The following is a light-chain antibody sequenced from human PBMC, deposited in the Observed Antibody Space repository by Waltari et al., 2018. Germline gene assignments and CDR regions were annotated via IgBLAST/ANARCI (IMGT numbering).Light chain of an antibody. CDR2: GAS. CDR1: QGISID. V-gene: IGKV1-27*01. Sequence: DIQMTQSPSSLSASVGDRVTITCRASQGISIDLAWYQQKPGKAPKLLISGASTLQFGVPSLFSGSGSGTDFTLTISGLQPDDFATYYCQKYDSAPQTFGQGTKVEIK. J-gene: IGKJ1*01. CDR3: QKYDSAPQT.